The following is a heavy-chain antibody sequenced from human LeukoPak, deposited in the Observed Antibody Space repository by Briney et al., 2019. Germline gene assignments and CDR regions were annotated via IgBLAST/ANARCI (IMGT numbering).Heavy chain of an antibody. D-gene: IGHD3-3*01. CDR2: ISTTGSTT. CDR1: GFIFNNYA. CDR3: ATYDLWTTYYTFQY. Sequence: GGSLRLSCAASGFIFNNYAMSWVRQAPGKGLEWVSSISTTGSTTYYADSVRGRFTISRDNSQNTVSLQMDSLTAADTAVYSCATYDLWTTYYTFQYWGQGTLVSVSS. J-gene: IGHJ4*02. V-gene: IGHV3-23*01.